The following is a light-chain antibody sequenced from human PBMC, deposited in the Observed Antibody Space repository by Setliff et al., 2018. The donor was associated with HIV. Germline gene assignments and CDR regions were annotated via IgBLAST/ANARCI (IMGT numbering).Light chain of an antibody. J-gene: IGLJ1*01. CDR2: RNN. Sequence: QSVLTQPPSASGTPGQRVSISCSGNNSNIGGNYVYWYQHLPGTAPKLLVYRNNQRPSGVPDRFSGSKSGTSASLAISGLQSEDEADYYCAAWDDSLNGYYVFGTGTKV. CDR1: NSNIGGNY. CDR3: AAWDDSLNGYYV. V-gene: IGLV1-44*01.